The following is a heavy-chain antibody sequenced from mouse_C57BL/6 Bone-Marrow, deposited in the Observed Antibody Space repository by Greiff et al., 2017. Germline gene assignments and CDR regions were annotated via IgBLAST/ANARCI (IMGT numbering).Heavy chain of an antibody. V-gene: IGHV5-4*01. J-gene: IGHJ3*01. D-gene: IGHD1-1*01. CDR1: GFTFSSYA. CDR3: AREATVVAP. CDR2: ISDGGSYT. Sequence: EVQLVESGGGLVKPGGSLKLSCAASGFTFSSYAMSWVRQTPEKRLEWVATISDGGSYTYYPDNVKGRFTISRDNAKNNLYLQMSHLKSEDTAMYYCAREATVVAPCGQETLVTVSA.